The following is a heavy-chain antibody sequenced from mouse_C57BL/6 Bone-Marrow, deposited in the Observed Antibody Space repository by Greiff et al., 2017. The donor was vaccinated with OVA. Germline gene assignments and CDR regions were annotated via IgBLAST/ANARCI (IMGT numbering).Heavy chain of an antibody. V-gene: IGHV5-16*01. Sequence: EVKLVESEGGLVQPGSSMKLSCTASGFTFSDYYMAWVRQVPEKGLEWVANINYDGSSTYYLDSLKSRFIISRDNAKNILYLQMSSLKSEDTATYYGARGYDGYPAWVAYWGQGTLGTVSA. CDR3: ARGYDGYPAWVAY. D-gene: IGHD2-3*01. CDR1: GFTFSDYY. J-gene: IGHJ3*01. CDR2: INYDGSST.